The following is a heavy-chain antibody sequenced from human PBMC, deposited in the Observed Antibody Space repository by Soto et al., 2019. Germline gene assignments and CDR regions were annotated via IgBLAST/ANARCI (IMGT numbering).Heavy chain of an antibody. J-gene: IGHJ4*02. CDR3: ASGYSSSWLDY. CDR2: INHSGGST. Sequence: ASVKVSCKPSGYTFTSCYMHWVRQAPGQGLAWMGIINHSGGSTRYAQKFQGRVSKNRDTSMSTVKMELRSVRSEDTAVYYCASGYSSSWLDYWGQGTLVTVSS. D-gene: IGHD6-13*01. V-gene: IGHV1-46*03. CDR1: GYTFTSCY.